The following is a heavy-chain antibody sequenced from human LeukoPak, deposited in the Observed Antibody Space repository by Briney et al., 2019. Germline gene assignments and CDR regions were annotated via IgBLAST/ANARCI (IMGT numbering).Heavy chain of an antibody. CDR3: AKDLRYGSADY. CDR2: ISGSGDST. J-gene: IGHJ4*02. V-gene: IGHV3-23*01. CDR1: GFTFSSYE. D-gene: IGHD3-10*01. Sequence: GGSLRLSCAASGFTFSSYEMNWVRQAPGKGLEWVSGISGSGDSTYYADSVKGRFTISRDNSKNTLYLQMNSLRAEDTAVYYCAKDLRYGSADYWGQGTLVTVSS.